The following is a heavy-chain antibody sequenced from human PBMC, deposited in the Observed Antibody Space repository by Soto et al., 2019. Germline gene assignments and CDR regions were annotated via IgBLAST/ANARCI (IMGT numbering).Heavy chain of an antibody. V-gene: IGHV4-39*07. J-gene: IGHJ4*02. D-gene: IGHD3-22*01. CDR3: ARVSYYYDSSGYYANSFDY. CDR1: GGSISSSSYY. Sequence: SETLSLTCTVSGGSISSSSYYWGWIRQPPGKGLEWIGSIYYSGSTYYNPSLKSRVTISVDTSKNHFSLKLSSVTAADTAVYYCARVSYYYDSSGYYANSFDYWGQGTLVTVSS. CDR2: IYYSGST.